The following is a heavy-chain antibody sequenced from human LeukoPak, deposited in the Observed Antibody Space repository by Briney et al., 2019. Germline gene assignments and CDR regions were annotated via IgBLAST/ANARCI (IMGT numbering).Heavy chain of an antibody. V-gene: IGHV1-69*13. CDR3: ARVKVVTQARPPYYFDY. Sequence: GASVKVSCKASGGTFSSYAISWVRQAPGQGLEWMGGIIPIFGTANYAQKFQGRVTITADESTSTAYMELSSLRSEDTAVYYCARVKVVTQARPPYYFDYWGQGTLVTVSS. D-gene: IGHD2-21*02. CDR1: GGTFSSYA. J-gene: IGHJ4*02. CDR2: IIPIFGTA.